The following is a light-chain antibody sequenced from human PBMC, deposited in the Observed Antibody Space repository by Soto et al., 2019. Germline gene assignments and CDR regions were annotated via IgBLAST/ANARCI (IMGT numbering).Light chain of an antibody. Sequence: QSVLTQPRSVSGSPGQSITISCSGTRNDVGGYNYVSWYQQHPGTAPKLKIYDVIKRPSGVPDRFSGSKSGKTASLTVSGLQAEDEADYYCWAYAENYSWVFGGGTKVPVL. J-gene: IGLJ2*01. V-gene: IGLV2-11*01. CDR1: RNDVGGYNY. CDR2: DVI. CDR3: WAYAENYSWV.